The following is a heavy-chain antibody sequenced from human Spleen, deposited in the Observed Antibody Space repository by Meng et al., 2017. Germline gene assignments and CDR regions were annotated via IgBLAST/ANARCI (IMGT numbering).Heavy chain of an antibody. V-gene: IGHV3-21*01. CDR3: ARDLYDMIVLVGF. CDR1: GFTLSSYS. D-gene: IGHD3-22*01. CDR2: MSSSGTYI. J-gene: IGHJ4*03. Sequence: EVQLVESGGGLVKPGGSLRLSCAASGFTLSSYSMNWVRQAPGRGLEWVSSMSSSGTYIYYADSVKGRFTISRDHAKNSLYLQMNSLRAEDTAVYYCARDLYDMIVLVGFWGQGTVVTVSS.